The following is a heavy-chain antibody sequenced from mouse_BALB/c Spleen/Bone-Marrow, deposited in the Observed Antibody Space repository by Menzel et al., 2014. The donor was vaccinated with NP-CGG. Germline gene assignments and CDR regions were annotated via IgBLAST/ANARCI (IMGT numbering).Heavy chain of an antibody. V-gene: IGHV1-87*01. CDR3: ARWRYYFDY. CDR2: IYPGDGDT. Sequence: QVQLQQSGAELARPGASVKLSCKASGYTFTSYWMQWAKQRPGQGLEWIGAIYPGDGDTRYTQKFKGKATLTADKSSSTAYMQLSSLASEDSAVYYCARWRYYFDYWGQGTTLTVSS. D-gene: IGHD2-3*01. CDR1: GYTFTSYW. J-gene: IGHJ2*01.